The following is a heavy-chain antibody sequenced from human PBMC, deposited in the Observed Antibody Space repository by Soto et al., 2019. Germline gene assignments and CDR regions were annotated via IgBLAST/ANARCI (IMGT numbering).Heavy chain of an antibody. CDR3: ARGYRGWSSTSCARGDNWFDP. Sequence: QVQLQQWGAGLLKPSETLSLTCAVYGGSFSGYYWSWIRQPPGKGLEWIGEINHSGSTNYNPSLKTRVTLSVDTSKNQFSLTLSSVTAAGTAVYYCARGYRGWSSTSCARGDNWFDPWGQGTLVTVSS. J-gene: IGHJ5*02. CDR1: GGSFSGYY. CDR2: INHSGST. D-gene: IGHD2-2*01. V-gene: IGHV4-34*01.